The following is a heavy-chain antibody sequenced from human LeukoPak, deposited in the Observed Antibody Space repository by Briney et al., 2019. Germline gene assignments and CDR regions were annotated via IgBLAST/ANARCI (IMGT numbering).Heavy chain of an antibody. D-gene: IGHD3-22*01. Sequence: GASVKVSCKASGYTFTGYYMHWVRQAPGQGLEWMGWINPNSGGTNYAQKFQGRVTMTRDTSISTAYMELSRLRSDDTAVYYCARGRTTMIVVVMGNNWFDPWGQGTLVTVSS. J-gene: IGHJ5*02. CDR3: ARGRTTMIVVVMGNNWFDP. CDR2: INPNSGGT. CDR1: GYTFTGYY. V-gene: IGHV1-2*02.